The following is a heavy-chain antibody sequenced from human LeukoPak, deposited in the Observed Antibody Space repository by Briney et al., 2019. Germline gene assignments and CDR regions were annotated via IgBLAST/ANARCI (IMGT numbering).Heavy chain of an antibody. Sequence: PGGSLRLSCAASGFTVSSSYMSWVRQGPGKGLKWVSVIYSGGSTYYADSVKGRFTISRDNSKNALYLQMNSLRAEDTAVYYCARDFIAAAGTYFDSWGQGTLVTVSS. V-gene: IGHV3-53*01. CDR3: ARDFIAAAGTYFDS. CDR1: GFTVSSSY. CDR2: IYSGGST. J-gene: IGHJ4*02. D-gene: IGHD6-13*01.